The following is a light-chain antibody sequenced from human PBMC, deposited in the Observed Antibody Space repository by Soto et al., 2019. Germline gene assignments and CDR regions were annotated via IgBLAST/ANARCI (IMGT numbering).Light chain of an antibody. J-gene: IGKJ5*01. CDR2: GAS. CDR1: QSVSSRY. Sequence: ELEWTQTPGTLSSCPRSRATLSGTANQSVSSRYLAWYQQKPGQAPRLLIYGASSRATGIPDRFSGSGSGTDFTLTISRLEPEDFAVYYCQQYGSSPPITFGQGTRLEI. V-gene: IGKV3-20*01. CDR3: QQYGSSPPIT.